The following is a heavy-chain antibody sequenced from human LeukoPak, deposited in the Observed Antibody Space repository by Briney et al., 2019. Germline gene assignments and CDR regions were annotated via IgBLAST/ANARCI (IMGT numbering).Heavy chain of an antibody. D-gene: IGHD3-22*01. V-gene: IGHV3-7*01. CDR1: GFAFNTYC. J-gene: IGHJ4*02. Sequence: GGSLRLSCAASGFAFNTYCMNWIRQAPGEGLEWVANINEDGSEKSYVDSVVGRFTISRDNAKNSLSLQMNGLRAEDTAVYFCVREYFYNSSGYRALRYWGQGTLVTVSS. CDR3: VREYFYNSSGYRALRY. CDR2: INEDGSEK.